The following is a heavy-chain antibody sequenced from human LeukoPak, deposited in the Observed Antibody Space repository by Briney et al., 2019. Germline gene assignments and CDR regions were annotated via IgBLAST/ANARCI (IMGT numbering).Heavy chain of an antibody. CDR3: ASLTTAEAFDI. CDR1: GGSISSCY. Sequence: SETLSLTCTVSGGSISSCYWSWIRQPPGKGLGWIGYIYYSGSTNYNPSLKSRVTISVDTSKNQFSLKPSSVTAADTAVYYCASLTTAEAFDIWGQGTMVTVSS. V-gene: IGHV4-59*01. J-gene: IGHJ3*02. D-gene: IGHD3-22*01. CDR2: IYYSGST.